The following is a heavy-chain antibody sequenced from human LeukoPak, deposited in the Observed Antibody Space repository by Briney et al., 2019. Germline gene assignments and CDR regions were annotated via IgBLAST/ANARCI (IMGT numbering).Heavy chain of an antibody. CDR1: GYTFTGYY. Sequence: ASVKVSCKASGYTFTGYYMHWVRQAPGQGLEWMGWINPNSGGTNYAQKFQGRVTMTRDTSISTAYMELSRLRSDDTAVYYCASITGSGSYSNWFDPWGQGTLVTVSS. D-gene: IGHD3-10*01. V-gene: IGHV1-2*02. CDR3: ASITGSGSYSNWFDP. CDR2: INPNSGGT. J-gene: IGHJ5*02.